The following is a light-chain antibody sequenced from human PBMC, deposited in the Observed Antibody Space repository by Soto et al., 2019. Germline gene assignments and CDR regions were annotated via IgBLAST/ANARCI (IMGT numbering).Light chain of an antibody. CDR1: ALPKQY. CDR3: QSADSSGTYYV. CDR2: KDN. V-gene: IGLV3-25*02. J-gene: IGLJ1*01. Sequence: SYELTQPPSVSVSPGQTARITCSGDALPKQYAYWYQQKPGQAPVVVIFKDNERPSGIPERFSGSSSGTTFTLTISGAQADDEADYYCQSADSSGTYYVFGSGTRSPS.